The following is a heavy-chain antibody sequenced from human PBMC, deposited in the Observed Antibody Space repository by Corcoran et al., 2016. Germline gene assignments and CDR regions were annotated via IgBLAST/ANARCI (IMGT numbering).Heavy chain of an antibody. CDR2: IFYSGTT. D-gene: IGHD4-4*01. CDR3: ARAGYSNNYFYNMDV. J-gene: IGHJ6*02. V-gene: IGHV4-31*03. Sequence: QVQLQESGPGLVKPSQTLSLTCTVSGDSISSGTYSWTWIRQHPGKGLEWIGYIFYSGTTYYNPSLKSRVTISVDTSKNQFSLKLSSVTAADTAVYYCARAGYSNNYFYNMDVWGQGTTVTVSS. CDR1: GDSISSGTYS.